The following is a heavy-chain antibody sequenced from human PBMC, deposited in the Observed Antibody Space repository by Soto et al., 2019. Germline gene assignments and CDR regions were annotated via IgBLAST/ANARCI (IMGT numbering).Heavy chain of an antibody. CDR3: ATNYGSGSTHFDY. D-gene: IGHD3-10*01. V-gene: IGHV1-69*02. Sequence: QVQLVQSGAEVKKPGSSVKVSCTASEGTFNSYTLSWVRQAPGQGLEWMGRVIPMLGMTDFAQKFQGRVIITAYKFTSTAYMVLSSLRSDDTGLYYCATNYGSGSTHFDYWGQGTLITVSS. CDR1: EGTFNSYT. J-gene: IGHJ4*02. CDR2: VIPMLGMT.